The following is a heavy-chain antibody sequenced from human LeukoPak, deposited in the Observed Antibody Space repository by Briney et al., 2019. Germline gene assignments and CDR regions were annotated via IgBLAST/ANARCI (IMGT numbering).Heavy chain of an antibody. Sequence: SETLSLTCAVYGESFSGYYWRWVRQPPGKGQERVGEINQSGSTNYNPSLKSRVTISVDPSKNQFSLQLSSVTAADTAVYYCARGPLLGTFYYYYYYGMDVGGQGTTVTVSS. CDR1: GESFSGYY. J-gene: IGHJ6*02. CDR2: INQSGST. D-gene: IGHD1-14*01. V-gene: IGHV4-34*01. CDR3: ARGPLLGTFYYYYYYGMDV.